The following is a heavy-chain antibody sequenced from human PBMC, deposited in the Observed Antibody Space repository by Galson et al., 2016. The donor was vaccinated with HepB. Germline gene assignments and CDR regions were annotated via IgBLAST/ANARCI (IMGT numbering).Heavy chain of an antibody. CDR3: ATDPIIGMYSTSWYYFDY. J-gene: IGHJ4*02. V-gene: IGHV1-24*01. Sequence: SVKVSCKVSGYTLTELSIHWVRQAPGKGLEWMGGFDPEDRETIYSQKFKGRVTMTEDTSTDTTYMELSSLRSEDTAVYFCATDPIIGMYSTSWYYFDYWGQGTLVTVSS. CDR2: FDPEDRET. CDR1: GYTLTELS. D-gene: IGHD2-2*01.